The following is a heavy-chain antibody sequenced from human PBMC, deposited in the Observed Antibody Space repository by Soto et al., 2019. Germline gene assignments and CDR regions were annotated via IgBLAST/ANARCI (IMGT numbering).Heavy chain of an antibody. J-gene: IGHJ6*02. CDR1: GGTFSSYA. V-gene: IGHV1-69*13. D-gene: IGHD7-27*01. CDR2: IIPIFGTA. CDR3: ARSSWGYYYYYGMDV. Sequence: GASVKVSCKASGGTFSSYAISWVRQAPGQGLEWMGGIIPIFGTANYAQKFQGRVTITADESTSTAYMELSSLRSEDTAVYYCARSSWGYYYYYGMDVWGQGTTVTVYS.